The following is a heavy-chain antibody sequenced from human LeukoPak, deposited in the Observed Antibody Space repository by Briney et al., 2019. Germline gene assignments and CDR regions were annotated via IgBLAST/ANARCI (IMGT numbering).Heavy chain of an antibody. Sequence: GASVKVSCKTSGYTFTDYDVHWVRQAPGQGLEWMGWINPNSASTNSAQRLQGRVTFTRDTSLSIAYMELSSLTSEDAALYFCARGDFGETNTAFDVWGQGTLVAVSS. CDR2: INPNSAST. D-gene: IGHD4-17*01. CDR3: ARGDFGETNTAFDV. J-gene: IGHJ3*01. V-gene: IGHV1-8*03. CDR1: GYTFTDYD.